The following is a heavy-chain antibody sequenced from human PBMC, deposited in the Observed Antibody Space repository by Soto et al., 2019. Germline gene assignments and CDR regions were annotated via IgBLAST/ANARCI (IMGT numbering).Heavy chain of an antibody. CDR3: ARGELEGRFDY. D-gene: IGHD3-10*01. J-gene: IGHJ4*02. Sequence: PWGSLGLSCAASGFTFSSYWMHWVRQAPGKGLVWVSRINSDGSSTSYADSVKGRFTISRDNAKNTLYLQMNSLRAEGTAVYYCARGELEGRFDYWGQGTLVTVSS. CDR1: GFTFSSYW. V-gene: IGHV3-74*01. CDR2: INSDGSST.